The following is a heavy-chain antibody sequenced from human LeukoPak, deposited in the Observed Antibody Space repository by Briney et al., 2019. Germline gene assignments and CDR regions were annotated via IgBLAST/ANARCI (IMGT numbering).Heavy chain of an antibody. Sequence: ASVKVSCKASGYTFTGYYMHWVRQAPGQGLEWMGWISPNSGGTNYAQQFQGRVTMTTDTSISTAYMELSRLRSDDTAVYYCARDQRYCSGGSCYPDWFDPWGQGTLVTVSS. CDR2: ISPNSGGT. CDR3: ARDQRYCSGGSCYPDWFDP. CDR1: GYTFTGYY. J-gene: IGHJ5*02. D-gene: IGHD2-15*01. V-gene: IGHV1-2*02.